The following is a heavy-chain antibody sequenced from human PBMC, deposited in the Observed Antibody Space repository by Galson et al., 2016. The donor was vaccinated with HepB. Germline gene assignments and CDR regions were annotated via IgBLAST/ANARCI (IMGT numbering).Heavy chain of an antibody. J-gene: IGHJ3*02. CDR3: AKSQPGYSSGWYTLPIDAFDI. CDR1: GFTFSSYA. D-gene: IGHD6-19*01. Sequence: SLRLSCAASGFTFSSYAMSWVRQAPGKGLEWVSTISGSGYNTYYADSVKGRFTISRDNSKNTLYLLMNSLRAEDTAVYYCAKSQPGYSSGWYTLPIDAFDIWGQGTMVTVSS. V-gene: IGHV3-23*01. CDR2: ISGSGYNT.